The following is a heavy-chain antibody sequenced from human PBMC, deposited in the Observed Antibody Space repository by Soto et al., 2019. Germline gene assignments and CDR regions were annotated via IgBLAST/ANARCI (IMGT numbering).Heavy chain of an antibody. Sequence: QVQLQESGPGLVKPSETLSLTCTVSGGSISSYYWSWIRQPAGKGLEWIGRIYTSGSTNYNPSLKIRVTMSVDTYKNKFALKLISVTAADAAVYYCARARYCSSTSCQYFDYWGQGTLVTVSS. CDR1: GGSISSYY. CDR3: ARARYCSSTSCQYFDY. J-gene: IGHJ4*02. V-gene: IGHV4-4*07. D-gene: IGHD2-2*01. CDR2: IYTSGST.